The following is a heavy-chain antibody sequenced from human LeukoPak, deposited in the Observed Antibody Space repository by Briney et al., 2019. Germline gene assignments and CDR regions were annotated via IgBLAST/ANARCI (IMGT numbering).Heavy chain of an antibody. V-gene: IGHV4-39*01. CDR2: IYYSGST. D-gene: IGHD3-3*01. Sequence: PSETLSLTCTVSGGSISSSGYYWGWIREPRGKGLEWIGRIYYSGSTYYNPSLKSRVTISVATSKNQFSLKLSSVTAADTALYYCAVGTFGVVINYYGMDVWGQGTTVTVSS. CDR1: GGSISSSGYY. J-gene: IGHJ6*02. CDR3: AVGTFGVVINYYGMDV.